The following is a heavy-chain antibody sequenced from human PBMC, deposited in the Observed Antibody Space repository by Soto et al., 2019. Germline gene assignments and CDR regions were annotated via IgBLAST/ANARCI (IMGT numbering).Heavy chain of an antibody. CDR2: INPNSGGT. D-gene: IGHD3-3*01. CDR3: AKFNSYDFWSGYYRTDFDY. J-gene: IGHJ4*02. Sequence: ASVKVSCKASGYTFTGYYMHWVRQAPGQGLEWMGWINPNSGGTNYAQKFQGWVTMTRDTSISTAYMELSRLRSDDTAVYYCAKFNSYDFWSGYYRTDFDYWGQGTLVTVSS. CDR1: GYTFTGYY. V-gene: IGHV1-2*04.